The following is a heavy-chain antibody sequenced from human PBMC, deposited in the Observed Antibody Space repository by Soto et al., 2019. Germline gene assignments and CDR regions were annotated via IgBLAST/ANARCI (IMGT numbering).Heavy chain of an antibody. D-gene: IGHD2-8*02. V-gene: IGHV4-34*01. CDR1: GGSFSGYY. J-gene: IGHJ4*02. Sequence: QVQLQQWGAGLLKPSETLSLTCAVYGGSFSGYYWTWIRQPPGTGLEWIGEIDHSGSTTYNPSLKSRVTISVDTSNTQISLQLTSVTAADTAVYYCARDKITGLFDYWGQGTLVTVSS. CDR2: IDHSGST. CDR3: ARDKITGLFDY.